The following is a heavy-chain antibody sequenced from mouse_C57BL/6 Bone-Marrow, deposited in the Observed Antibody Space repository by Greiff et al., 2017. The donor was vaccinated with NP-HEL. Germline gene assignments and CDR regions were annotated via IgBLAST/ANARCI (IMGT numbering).Heavy chain of an antibody. V-gene: IGHV5-6*02. CDR2: ISSGGSYT. D-gene: IGHD1-1*01. Sequence: EVKLQESGGDLVKPGGSLKLSCAASGFTFSSYGMSWVRQTPDKRLEWVATISSGGSYTYYPDSVKGRFTISRDNAKNTLYLQMSSLKSEDTAMYYCARRGYGSSYGYWGQGTTLTVSS. CDR1: GFTFSSYG. J-gene: IGHJ2*01. CDR3: ARRGYGSSYGY.